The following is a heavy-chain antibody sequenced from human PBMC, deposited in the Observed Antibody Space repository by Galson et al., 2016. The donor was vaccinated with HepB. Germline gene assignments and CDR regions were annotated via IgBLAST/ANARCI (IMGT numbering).Heavy chain of an antibody. CDR2: IREDGSVK. CDR1: GISFSNYW. CDR3: ARDVNYGIFDR. Sequence: SLRLSCAASGISFSNYWMTWVRQAPGKGLEWVANIREDGSVKYYVDSVKSRFIISRDNAKNALYLQLNSLRAEDTAVYYCARDVNYGIFDRWGQGTLVTVSS. D-gene: IGHD3-10*01. V-gene: IGHV3-7*01. J-gene: IGHJ4*02.